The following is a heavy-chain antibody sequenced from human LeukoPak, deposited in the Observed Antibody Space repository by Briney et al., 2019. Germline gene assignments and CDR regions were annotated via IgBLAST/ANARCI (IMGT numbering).Heavy chain of an antibody. D-gene: IGHD3-9*01. V-gene: IGHV3-48*03. Sequence: GGSLRLSCAASGFTFSSYEMNWVRQAPGKGLEWVSYISSSGSTIYYADSVKGRFTISRVNAKNSLYLQMNSLRAEDTAVYYCARGMEIRYKGLDYWGQGTLVTVSS. CDR3: ARGMEIRYKGLDY. CDR2: ISSSGSTI. J-gene: IGHJ4*02. CDR1: GFTFSSYE.